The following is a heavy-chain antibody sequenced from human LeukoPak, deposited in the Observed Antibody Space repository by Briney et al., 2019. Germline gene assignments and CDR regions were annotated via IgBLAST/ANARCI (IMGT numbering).Heavy chain of an antibody. V-gene: IGHV1-18*01. CDR1: GYTFTSYG. CDR3: ARDLPRGGYSYGYAF. CDR2: ISAYNGNT. D-gene: IGHD5-18*01. J-gene: IGHJ4*02. Sequence: ASETVSCKASGYTFTSYGISWVRQAPGQGLEWMGWISAYNGNTNYAQKVQGRVTMTTDTSTSTVYMELRSLRSDDTAAYYCARDLPRGGYSYGYAFWGQGTLVTVSS.